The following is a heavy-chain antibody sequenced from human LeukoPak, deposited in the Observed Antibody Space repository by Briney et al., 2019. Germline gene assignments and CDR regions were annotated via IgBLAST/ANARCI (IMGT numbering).Heavy chain of an antibody. V-gene: IGHV1-8*01. J-gene: IGHJ4*02. CDR1: GYTFTSCD. D-gene: IGHD6-19*01. Sequence: GASVKVSCKASGYTFTSCDINWVRQATGQGLEWMGWMNPNSGKTGYGQSFHGRITMTRDISIGTAYMELSNLTSENTAKYYCTRGSSGRRDNWGQGTLVTVSA. CDR3: TRGSSGRRDN. CDR2: MNPNSGKT.